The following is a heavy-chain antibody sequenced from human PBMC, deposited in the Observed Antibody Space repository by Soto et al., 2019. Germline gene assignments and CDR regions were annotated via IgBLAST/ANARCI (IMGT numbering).Heavy chain of an antibody. Sequence: VQLVESGGGLVKPGGSLRLSCAASGFTFSSYSMNWVRQAPGKGLEWVSSISSSSSYIYYADSVKGRFTISRDNAKNSLYLQMNSLRAEDTAVYYCARESCSSTSCYKGYYYYYGMDVWGQGTTVTVSS. CDR1: GFTFSSYS. V-gene: IGHV3-21*01. J-gene: IGHJ6*02. CDR3: ARESCSSTSCYKGYYYYYGMDV. CDR2: ISSSSSYI. D-gene: IGHD2-2*02.